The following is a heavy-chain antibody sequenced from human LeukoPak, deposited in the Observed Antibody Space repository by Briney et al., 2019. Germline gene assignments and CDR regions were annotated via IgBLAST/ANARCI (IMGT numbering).Heavy chain of an antibody. Sequence: PGGSLRLSCAVSGFTFSSFGMHWVRQAPGKGLEWVTVISYDGSTKYYADSVKGRFTVSRDNSKNTLYLQMNSLRAEDTAVYYCAKETYATSWQLDSWGQGTLVTVSS. CDR3: AKETYATSWQLDS. J-gene: IGHJ4*02. CDR1: GFTFSSFG. D-gene: IGHD2-2*01. CDR2: ISYDGSTK. V-gene: IGHV3-30*18.